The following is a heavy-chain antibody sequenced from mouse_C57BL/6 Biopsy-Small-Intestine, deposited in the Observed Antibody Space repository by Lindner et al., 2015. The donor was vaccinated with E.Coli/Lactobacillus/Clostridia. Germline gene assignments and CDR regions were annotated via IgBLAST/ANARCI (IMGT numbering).Heavy chain of an antibody. D-gene: IGHD2-5*01. Sequence: VQLQESGPELVKPGASVKISCKASGYIFSRSWMNWVKQRPGKGLEWIGRIYPEDVNTYYNGKFMGTATLTADKSSSTAYMQLNSLTSEDSAVYFCARGGSYSNYRYFDVWGAGTTVTVSS. J-gene: IGHJ1*01. CDR2: IYPEDVNT. CDR3: ARGGSYSNYRYFDV. V-gene: IGHV1-82*01. CDR1: GYIFSRSW.